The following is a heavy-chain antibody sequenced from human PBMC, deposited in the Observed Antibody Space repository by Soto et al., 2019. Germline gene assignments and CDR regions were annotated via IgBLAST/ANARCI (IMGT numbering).Heavy chain of an antibody. D-gene: IGHD2-15*01. V-gene: IGHV4-28*03. CDR3: ARGQLLPDY. J-gene: IGHJ4*02. CDR1: RYSTSTSYC. CDR2: IYYSGST. Sequence: PTETLSHKSAGTRYSTSTSYCWGWIRQPPGKGLEWIGYIYYSGSTYYNPSLKSRVTMSVDTSKNQFSLKLSSVTAVDTAVYCCARGQLLPDYWGQGTLVTVS.